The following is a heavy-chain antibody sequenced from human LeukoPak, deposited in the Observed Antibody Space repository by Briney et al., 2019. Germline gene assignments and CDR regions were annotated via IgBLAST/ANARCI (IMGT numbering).Heavy chain of an antibody. D-gene: IGHD2-2*01. CDR3: ARDCFSSTCYDY. J-gene: IGHJ4*02. Sequence: PSETLSLTCAVYGGSFSGYYWSWIRQPPGKGLEWIGEINHSGSTNYNPSLKSRVTISVDTSKNQFSLKLSSVTAADTAVYYCARDCFSSTCYDYWGQGTLVTVSS. CDR2: INHSGST. CDR1: GGSFSGYY. V-gene: IGHV4-34*01.